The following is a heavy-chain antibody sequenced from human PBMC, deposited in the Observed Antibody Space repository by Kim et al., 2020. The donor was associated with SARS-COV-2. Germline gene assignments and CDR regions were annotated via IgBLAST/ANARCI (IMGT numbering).Heavy chain of an antibody. CDR3: ARAMDSSGSPRGWYYGMDV. J-gene: IGHJ6*02. V-gene: IGHV1-69*13. Sequence: SVKVSCKASGGTFSSYAISWVRQAPGQGLEWMGGIIPIFGTANYAQKFQGRVTITADESTSTAYMELSSLRSEDTAVYYCARAMDSSGSPRGWYYGMDVWGQGTTVTVSS. D-gene: IGHD3-22*01. CDR1: GGTFSSYA. CDR2: IIPIFGTA.